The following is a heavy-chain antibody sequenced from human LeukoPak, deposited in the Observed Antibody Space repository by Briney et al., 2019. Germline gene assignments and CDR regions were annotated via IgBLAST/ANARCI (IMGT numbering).Heavy chain of an antibody. CDR1: GGTFSSYA. D-gene: IGHD1-26*01. J-gene: IGHJ5*02. V-gene: IGHV1-69*04. CDR2: IIPILGIA. CDR3: ARDPDNMARGRWFDP. Sequence: GASVTVSCKASGGTFSSYAISWVRQAPGQGLEWMGRIIPILGIANYAQKFQGRVTITADKSTSTAYMELSSLRSEDTAVYYCARDPDNMARGRWFDPWGQGTLVTVSS.